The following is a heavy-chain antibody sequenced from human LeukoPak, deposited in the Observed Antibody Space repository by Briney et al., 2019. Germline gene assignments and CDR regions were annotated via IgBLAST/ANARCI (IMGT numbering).Heavy chain of an antibody. J-gene: IGHJ4*02. V-gene: IGHV3-7*05. CDR2: RNQDGSQK. CDR3: ARDRSGSY. Sequence: PGGSLRLSCAASGITFSGYWMSWVRQAPGKGLEWVATRNQDGSQKYYVDSVKGRFTISRDNAKNSLYLEMNSLRAEDTAIYYCARDRSGSYWGQEPVDTVSS. D-gene: IGHD3-3*01. CDR1: GITFSGYW.